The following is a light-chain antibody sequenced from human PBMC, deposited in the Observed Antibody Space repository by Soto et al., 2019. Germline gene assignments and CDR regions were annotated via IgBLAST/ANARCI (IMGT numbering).Light chain of an antibody. CDR1: IGHSGYA. V-gene: IGLV4-69*01. CDR3: QTWGTGIRV. J-gene: IGLJ2*01. CDR2: LNSDGSH. Sequence: QPVLTQSPSASASWGASVKLTCTLSIGHSGYAIAWHQLQPEKGPRYLLKLNSDGSHTKGDGIPDRFAGSSSGAERYLTISSLQSEDEADYYCQTWGTGIRVFGGGTQLTVL.